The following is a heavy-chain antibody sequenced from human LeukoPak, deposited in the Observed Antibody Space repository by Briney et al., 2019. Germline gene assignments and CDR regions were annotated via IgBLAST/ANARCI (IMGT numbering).Heavy chain of an antibody. CDR1: GYSFTSYW. D-gene: IGHD1-26*01. J-gene: IGHJ3*02. Sequence: GESLKISCKGSGYSFTSYWIGWVRQMPGKGLEWMGIIYPGDSDTRYSPSFQGQVTISADKSISTAYLQWSSLKASDTAMYYCARRLFNRFRATSAFDIWGQGTMVTVSS. CDR3: ARRLFNRFRATSAFDI. V-gene: IGHV5-51*01. CDR2: IYPGDSDT.